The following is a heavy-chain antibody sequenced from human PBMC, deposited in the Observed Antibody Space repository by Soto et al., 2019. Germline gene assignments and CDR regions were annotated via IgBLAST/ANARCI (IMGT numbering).Heavy chain of an antibody. CDR1: GYTFTSYG. CDR2: ISAYNCNT. Sequence: QVQLVQSGAEVKKPGASVKVSCKASGYTFTSYGISWVRQAPGQGLEWMGWISAYNCNTNYAQKLQGRVTMTKDTSTSTAYMELRSLRSDDTAVYYCARTADYDILTGSPDYWGQGTLVTVSS. V-gene: IGHV1-18*01. D-gene: IGHD3-9*01. CDR3: ARTADYDILTGSPDY. J-gene: IGHJ4*02.